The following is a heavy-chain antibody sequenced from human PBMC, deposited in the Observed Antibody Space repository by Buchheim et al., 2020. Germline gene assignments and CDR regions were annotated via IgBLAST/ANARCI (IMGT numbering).Heavy chain of an antibody. CDR3: ARGVDFWSGYGPYYFDY. D-gene: IGHD3-3*01. CDR1: GFTFSSYS. V-gene: IGHV3-21*01. CDR2: ISSSSSYI. J-gene: IGHJ4*02. Sequence: EVQLVESGGGLVKPGGSLRLSCAASGFTFSSYSMNWVRQAPGKGLEWVSSISSSSSYIYYADSVKGRFTISRDNAKNSLYLQMNSLRAEDTAVYYCARGVDFWSGYGPYYFDYWGQGTL.